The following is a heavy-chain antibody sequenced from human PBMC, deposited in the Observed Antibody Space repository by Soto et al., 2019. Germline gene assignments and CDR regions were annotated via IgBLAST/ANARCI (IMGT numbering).Heavy chain of an antibody. CDR3: ARSYDNSGRWLNP. J-gene: IGHJ5*02. CDR2: IYPGDSDT. CDR1: GYSFTNYW. D-gene: IGHD3-22*01. Sequence: GESLKISCKGSGYSFTNYWIGWVRQMPGKGLEWMGVIYPGDSDTRYSPSFQGQVTISADKSITTAYLQWSSLRASDTAMYYCARSYDNSGRWLNPWGQGTLVTVSS. V-gene: IGHV5-51*01.